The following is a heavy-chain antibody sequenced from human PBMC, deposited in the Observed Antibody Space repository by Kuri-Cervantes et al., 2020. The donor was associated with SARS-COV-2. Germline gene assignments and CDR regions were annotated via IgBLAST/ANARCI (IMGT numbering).Heavy chain of an antibody. CDR2: ISGSGGST. J-gene: IGHJ4*02. V-gene: IGHV3-23*01. CDR3: VTWYDFWSGYSRGRFDY. CDR1: GFTFSSYA. D-gene: IGHD3-3*01. Sequence: GGSLRLSCAASGFTFSSYAMSWVRQAPGKGLEWVSAISGSGGSTYYTDSVKGRFTISRDNSKNTLYLQMNSLRAEDTAVYYCVTWYDFWSGYSRGRFDYWGQGTLVTVSS.